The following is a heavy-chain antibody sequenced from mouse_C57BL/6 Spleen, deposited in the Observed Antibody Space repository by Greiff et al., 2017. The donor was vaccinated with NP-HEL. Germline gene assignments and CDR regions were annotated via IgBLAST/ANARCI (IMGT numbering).Heavy chain of an antibody. CDR2: IDPETGGT. V-gene: IGHV1-15*01. CDR3: TRRRTGTSAMDY. D-gene: IGHD4-1*01. J-gene: IGHJ4*01. CDR1: GYTFTDYE. Sequence: VQLQQSGAELVRPGASVTLSCKASGYTFTDYEMHWVKQTPVHGLEWIGAIDPETGGTAYNQKFKGKAILTADKSSSTAYMELRSLTSEDSAVYYCTRRRTGTSAMDYWGQGTSVTVSS.